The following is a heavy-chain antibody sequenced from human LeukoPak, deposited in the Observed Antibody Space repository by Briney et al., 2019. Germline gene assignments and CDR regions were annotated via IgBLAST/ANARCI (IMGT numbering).Heavy chain of an antibody. V-gene: IGHV3-23*01. J-gene: IGHJ4*02. CDR1: GFTFSSYA. Sequence: PGGSLRLSCAASGFTFSSYAMSWVRQAPGKGLEWVSAISGSGGSTYYADSVKGRFTISRDNAKNSLYLQMNSLRAEDTAVYYCARAVMGVYSSSWYATDEYYFDYWGQGTLVTVSS. CDR3: ARAVMGVYSSSWYATDEYYFDY. CDR2: ISGSGGST. D-gene: IGHD6-13*01.